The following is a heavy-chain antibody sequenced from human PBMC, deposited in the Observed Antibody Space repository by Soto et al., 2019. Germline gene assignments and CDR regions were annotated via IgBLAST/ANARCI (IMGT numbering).Heavy chain of an antibody. J-gene: IGHJ4*02. CDR2: ISASGHTT. D-gene: IGHD4-17*01. CDR1: GFTFSTHA. CDR3: LNGDYY. V-gene: IGHV3-48*01. Sequence: EVQLVESGGGLVQPGGPLRLSCAASGFTFSTHAMYWVRQAPGKGLEWVSYISASGHTTYYADFVEGRLTVSRDNDNDSMSLQMNSLRAEDTAVYYCLNGDYYVGQGTLVTVSS.